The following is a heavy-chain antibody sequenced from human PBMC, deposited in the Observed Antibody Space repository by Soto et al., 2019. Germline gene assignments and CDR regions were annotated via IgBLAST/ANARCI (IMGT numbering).Heavy chain of an antibody. CDR3: ARESHDILSGPPWVWYFDL. CDR2: INDRGSI. D-gene: IGHD3-9*01. J-gene: IGHJ2*01. V-gene: IGHV4-34*01. Sequence: QVQLQQWGAGPLRPLETLSLTCGVSGGSFSGYYWAWIRQSPGKGLEWIGEINDRGSINYNPSLKSRVIISVDTSKNNYSLNLRSVTAADTAVYYCARESHDILSGPPWVWYFDLWGRGTLVTVSS. CDR1: GGSFSGYY.